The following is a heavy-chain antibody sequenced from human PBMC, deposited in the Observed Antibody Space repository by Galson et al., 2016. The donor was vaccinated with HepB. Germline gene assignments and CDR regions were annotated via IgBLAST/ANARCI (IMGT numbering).Heavy chain of an antibody. CDR2: ISSSSSYI. D-gene: IGHD3-9*01. Sequence: SLRLSCAASGFTFSSYSMNWVRQAPGKGLEWVSSISSSSSYIHYADSVKGRFTISRDNAKNSLYLQMNSLRAEDTAVYYCARALRYFDWSLTRKANAFDIWGQGTMVTVSS. V-gene: IGHV3-21*01. CDR1: GFTFSSYS. CDR3: ARALRYFDWSLTRKANAFDI. J-gene: IGHJ3*02.